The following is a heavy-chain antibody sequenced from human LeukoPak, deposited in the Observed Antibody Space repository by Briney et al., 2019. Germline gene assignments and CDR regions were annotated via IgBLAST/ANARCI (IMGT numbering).Heavy chain of an antibody. Sequence: PSETLSLTCSVSDYSIRDGYYWGWIRQPSGKGLEWIGSIFHSGRTSYNPSLKSRVTMSVDTSKNQFSLKLSSVAAADTAIYYCARDVAGLYYFDYWGQGTLVTVSS. CDR1: DYSIRDGYY. CDR2: IFHSGRT. CDR3: ARDVAGLYYFDY. V-gene: IGHV4-38-2*02. J-gene: IGHJ4*02. D-gene: IGHD2-15*01.